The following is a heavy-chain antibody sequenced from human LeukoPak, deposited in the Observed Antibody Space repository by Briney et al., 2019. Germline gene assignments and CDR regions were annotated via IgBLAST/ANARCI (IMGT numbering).Heavy chain of an antibody. CDR2: IYYSGST. V-gene: IGHV4-61*05. D-gene: IGHD4-17*01. J-gene: IGHJ4*02. CDR1: GASISSSSYN. CDR3: ARTTVTRSLDFDY. Sequence: SETLSLTCTVSGASISSSSYNWGWIRQPPGKGLEWIGYIYYSGSTNYNPSLKSRVTISVDTSKNQFSLKLSSVTAADTAVYYCARTTVTRSLDFDYWGQGTLVTVSS.